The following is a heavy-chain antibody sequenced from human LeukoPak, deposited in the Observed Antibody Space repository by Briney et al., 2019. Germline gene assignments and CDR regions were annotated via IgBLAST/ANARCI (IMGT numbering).Heavy chain of an antibody. V-gene: IGHV1-2*02. D-gene: IGHD5-18*01. CDR1: GYTFTGYY. Sequence: GASVKVSCKASGYTFTGYYMHWVRQAPGQGLEWMGWINPNSGGTNYAQKFQGRVTMTRDTSISTAYMELSRLRSDDTAVYYCAREVPGRIQLPGYFDLWGRGTLVTVSS. CDR3: AREVPGRIQLPGYFDL. J-gene: IGHJ2*01. CDR2: INPNSGGT.